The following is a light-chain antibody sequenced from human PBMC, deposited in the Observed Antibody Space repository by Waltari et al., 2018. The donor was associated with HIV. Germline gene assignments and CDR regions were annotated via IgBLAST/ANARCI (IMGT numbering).Light chain of an antibody. CDR1: SSNIGNNF. J-gene: IGLJ3*02. V-gene: IGLV1-47*01. CDR2: RND. CDR3: ATWDDSLSAWV. Sequence: QSVLTQPPSASGTPGQRVTISCSGSSSNIGNNFIYWYQQFPGTAPKLLIYRNDQRHSGVPDRFSGSKSGTSASLAISGLRSEDEADYYCATWDDSLSAWVFSGGTKLTVL.